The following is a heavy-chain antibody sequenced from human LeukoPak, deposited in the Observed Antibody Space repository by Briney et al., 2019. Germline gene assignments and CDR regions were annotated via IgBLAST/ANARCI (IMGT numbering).Heavy chain of an antibody. CDR1: GYTFTGYY. CDR3: ARDLCGGDCYNIDP. J-gene: IGHJ5*02. Sequence: ASVKVSCKASGYTFTGYYMHWVRQAPGQGLEWMGWINPNSGGTNYALKFQGRVTMTRDTSISTAYMELSRLRSDDTAVYYCARDLCGGDCYNIDPWGQGTLVTVSS. V-gene: IGHV1-2*02. CDR2: INPNSGGT. D-gene: IGHD2-21*01.